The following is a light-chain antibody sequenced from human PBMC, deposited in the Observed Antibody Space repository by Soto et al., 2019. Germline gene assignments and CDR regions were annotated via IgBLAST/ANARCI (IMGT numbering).Light chain of an antibody. CDR3: QQSYSTPT. J-gene: IGKJ4*01. V-gene: IGKV1-39*01. Sequence: DIQMTQSPSSLSASVGDTVTITCRASQSISTYLNWYQQKPGKAPKFLIYAVSSLQGGVPSRFSGSGSVTDFTLTIGSLQPEDFAVYYCQQSYSTPTFGGGTKVEIK. CDR1: QSISTY. CDR2: AVS.